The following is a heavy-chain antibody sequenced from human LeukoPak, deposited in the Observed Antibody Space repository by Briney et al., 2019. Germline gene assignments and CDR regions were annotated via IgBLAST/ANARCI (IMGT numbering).Heavy chain of an antibody. CDR2: ISSSSSTI. J-gene: IGHJ4*02. V-gene: IGHV3-48*01. CDR3: ARVWFGELFPPDDY. Sequence: GGSLRLSCAASGFTFSSYSMNWVRQAPGKGLEWVSYISSSSSTIYYADSVKGRFTISRDNAKNSLYLQMNSLRAEDTAVYYCARVWFGELFPPDDYWGQGTLVTVSS. CDR1: GFTFSSYS. D-gene: IGHD3-10*01.